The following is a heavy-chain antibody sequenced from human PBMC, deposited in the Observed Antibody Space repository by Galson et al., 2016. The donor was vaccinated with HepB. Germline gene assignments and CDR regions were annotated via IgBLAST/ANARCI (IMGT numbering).Heavy chain of an antibody. CDR3: ARATYCTSGNCYGAPAWFDP. J-gene: IGHJ5*02. Sequence: TLSLTCSVSGASISSDECYWAWIRQSPGKGPECIGYVYHSGTTYYNPSLSGRVTISMDTSENQVSLMLTSVTAADTAVYYCARATYCTSGNCYGAPAWFDPWGQGTLVTVSA. CDR1: GASISSDECY. V-gene: IGHV4-31*03. D-gene: IGHD2-8*01. CDR2: VYHSGTT.